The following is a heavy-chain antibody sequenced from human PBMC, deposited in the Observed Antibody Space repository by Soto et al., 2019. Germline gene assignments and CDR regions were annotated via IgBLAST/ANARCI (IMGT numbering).Heavy chain of an antibody. J-gene: IGHJ3*02. CDR1: GFTFSSYA. CDR3: AKDERKRITIFGVVTPPFDI. D-gene: IGHD3-3*01. CDR2: ISGSGGST. Sequence: ESGGGLVQPGGSLRLSCAASGFTFSSYAMSWVRQAPGKGLEWVSAISGSGGSTYYADSVKGRFTISRDNSKNTLYLQMNSLRAEDTAVYYCAKDERKRITIFGVVTPPFDIWCQGTMVTVSS. V-gene: IGHV3-23*01.